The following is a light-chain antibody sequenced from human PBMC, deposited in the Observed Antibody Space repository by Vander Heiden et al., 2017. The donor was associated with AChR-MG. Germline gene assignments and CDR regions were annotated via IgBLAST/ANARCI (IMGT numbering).Light chain of an antibody. CDR3: QQYGSSPVT. Sequence: EIVLTQSPGTLSLSPGERATLSCRASQSVSSSYLAWYQQKPGQAPRLLIYGASSRATGIPDRFSGSESGTDFTLTISRLEPEDFAVYYCQQYGSSPVTFGQGTKLEIK. J-gene: IGKJ2*01. V-gene: IGKV3-20*01. CDR1: QSVSSSY. CDR2: GAS.